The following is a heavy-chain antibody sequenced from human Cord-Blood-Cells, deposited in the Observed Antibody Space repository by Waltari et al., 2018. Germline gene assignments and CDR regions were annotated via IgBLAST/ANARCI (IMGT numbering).Heavy chain of an antibody. CDR1: GFTFSSYG. D-gene: IGHD6-6*01. CDR3: AKAGSSSYFDY. CDR2: IRYDGSNK. V-gene: IGHV3-30*02. J-gene: IGHJ4*02. Sequence: QVQLVESGGGVVQPGGSLRLSCAASGFTFSSYGMHWVRQAPGKGLGWVAFIRYDGSNKYYADSVKGRFTISRDNSKNTLYLQMNSLRAEDTAVYYCAKAGSSSYFDYWGQGTLVTVSS.